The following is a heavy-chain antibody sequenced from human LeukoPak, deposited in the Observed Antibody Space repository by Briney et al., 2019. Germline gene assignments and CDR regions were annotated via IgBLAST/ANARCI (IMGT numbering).Heavy chain of an antibody. CDR1: GFTFSSYA. Sequence: PGGSLRLSCAASGFTFSSYAMSWVRQAPGKGLEWVSAISGSGGSTYYADSVKGRFTISRDNSKNTLYLQMNSLRAEDTAVYYCAKDEYYDFWSGSGPCYRIWGQGTLVTVSS. CDR3: AKDEYYDFWSGSGPCYRI. V-gene: IGHV3-23*01. CDR2: ISGSGGST. J-gene: IGHJ4*02. D-gene: IGHD3-3*01.